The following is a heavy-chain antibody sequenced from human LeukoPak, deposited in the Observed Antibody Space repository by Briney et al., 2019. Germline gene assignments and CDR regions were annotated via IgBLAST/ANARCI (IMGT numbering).Heavy chain of an antibody. CDR3: ARQYPSSSWLTTYYYYGMDV. V-gene: IGHV5-51*01. Sequence: GESLKISCKGSGCSFTSYWIGWVRQMPGKGLEWMGIIYPGDSDTRYSPSFQGQVAISADKSISTAYLQWSSLKASDTAMYYCARQYPSSSWLTTYYYYGMDVWGQGTTVTVSS. CDR1: GCSFTSYW. CDR2: IYPGDSDT. J-gene: IGHJ6*02. D-gene: IGHD6-13*01.